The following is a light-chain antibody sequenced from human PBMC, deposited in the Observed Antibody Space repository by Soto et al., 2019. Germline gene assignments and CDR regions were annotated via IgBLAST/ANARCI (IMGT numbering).Light chain of an antibody. CDR2: GAS. CDR3: QHYARSVGT. CDR1: QSASSRY. Sequence: EIVLTQSPGTLSLSPGERATVSCRASQSASSRYFAWYQQKPGQAPRLLISGASNRATGIPDRFSGSGSGTDFTLIISRLEPEDFAVYYCQHYARSVGTFGQGTRVEIK. J-gene: IGKJ1*01. V-gene: IGKV3-20*01.